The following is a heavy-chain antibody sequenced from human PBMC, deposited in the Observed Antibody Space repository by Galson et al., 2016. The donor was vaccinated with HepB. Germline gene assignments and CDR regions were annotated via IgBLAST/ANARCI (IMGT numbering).Heavy chain of an antibody. CDR3: ATVKLTTWYSFDS. CDR2: IKGEADGGTT. V-gene: IGHV3-15*01. J-gene: IGHJ4*02. CDR1: GHTFTNAW. Sequence: SLRLSCAASGHTFTNAWMTWVRQAPGKGLEWVGRIKGEADGGTTDYAAPVKGRFYISRDDSTHTLFLHMNSLRVEDGAVYYCATVKLTTWYSFDSWGQGTLVTVSS. D-gene: IGHD2-2*01.